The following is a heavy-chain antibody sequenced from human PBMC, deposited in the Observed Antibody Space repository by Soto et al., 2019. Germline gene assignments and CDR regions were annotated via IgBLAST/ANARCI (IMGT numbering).Heavy chain of an antibody. J-gene: IGHJ6*02. CDR2: ISYDGSNK. V-gene: IGHV3-30-3*01. CDR3: ARGVGLYYYDDMDV. D-gene: IGHD2-2*01. CDR1: GFSFSSYA. Sequence: QVPLVESGGGVVQPGRSLRLSCAASGFSFSSYALHWVRQAPGKGLEWVAVISYDGSNKYYTDSVKGRFTISRDNSKNTLYLQMNSLRVEDTAVYFCARGVGLYYYDDMDVWGQGTTVTVSS.